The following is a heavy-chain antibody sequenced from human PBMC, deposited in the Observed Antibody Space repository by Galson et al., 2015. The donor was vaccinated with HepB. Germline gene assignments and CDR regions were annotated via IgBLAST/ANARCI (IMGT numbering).Heavy chain of an antibody. CDR1: GYSFTSYW. CDR2: IYPGDSDT. J-gene: IGHJ5*02. D-gene: IGHD6-13*01. Sequence: QSGAEVKKPGESLKISCKGSGYSFTSYWIGWVRQMPGKGLEWMGIIYPGDSDTRYSPSFQGQVTISADKSISTAYLQWSSLKASDTAMYYCARHEHYSSSWYMIGGWFDPWGQGTLVTVSS. CDR3: ARHEHYSSSWYMIGGWFDP. V-gene: IGHV5-51*01.